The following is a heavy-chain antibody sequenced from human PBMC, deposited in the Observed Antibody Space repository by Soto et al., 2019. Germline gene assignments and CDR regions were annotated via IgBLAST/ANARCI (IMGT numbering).Heavy chain of an antibody. Sequence: ASVKVSCKASGYTFSSYAMHWVRQAPGQRLEWMGWINAGYGNTKSSQKFQDRVTISRDTFASTAYMELTSLRCEETAVYYCARDTGDGTFDFWGQGTLVTVSS. V-gene: IGHV1-3*01. D-gene: IGHD7-27*01. CDR2: INAGYGNT. CDR3: ARDTGDGTFDF. CDR1: GYTFSSYA. J-gene: IGHJ4*02.